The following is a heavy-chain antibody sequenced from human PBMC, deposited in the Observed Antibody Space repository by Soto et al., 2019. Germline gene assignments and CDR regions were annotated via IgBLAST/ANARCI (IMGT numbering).Heavy chain of an antibody. J-gene: IGHJ4*02. CDR1: GGSISSGGYY. D-gene: IGHD2-21*02. CDR2: IYYSGST. Sequence: TLSLTCTVSGGSISSGGYYWSWIRQHPGKGLEWIGYIYYSGSTYYNPSLKSRVTISVDTSKNQFSLKLSSVTAADTAVYYCARFCGGDCYLPRAFDYWGQGTLVTVSS. CDR3: ARFCGGDCYLPRAFDY. V-gene: IGHV4-31*03.